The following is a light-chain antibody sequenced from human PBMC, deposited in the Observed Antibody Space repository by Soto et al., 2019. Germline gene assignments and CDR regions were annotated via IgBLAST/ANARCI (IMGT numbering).Light chain of an antibody. CDR2: DAS. J-gene: IGKJ4*01. V-gene: IGKV3-11*01. CDR3: QQRRSWPLT. Sequence: EIVLTQSPGTLSLSPGEGATLSCRASQRVSISLAWYQQKPGQTPRLLIYDASNRATGVPARFSGSGSGTDFTLTISSLEPEDFALYYCQQRRSWPLTFGGGTKVEIK. CDR1: QRVSIS.